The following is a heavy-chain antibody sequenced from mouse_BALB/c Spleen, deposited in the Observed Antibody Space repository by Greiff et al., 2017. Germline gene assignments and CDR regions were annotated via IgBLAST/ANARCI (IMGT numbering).Heavy chain of an antibody. CDR1: GDSITSGY. J-gene: IGHJ3*01. D-gene: IGHD2-3*01. V-gene: IGHV3-8*02. CDR2: ISYSGST. Sequence: EVKLMESGPSLVKPSQTLSLTCSVTGDSITSGYWNWIRKFPGNKLEYMGYISYSGSTYYNPSLKSRISITRDTSKNQYYLQLNSVTTEDTATYYCARCDGYYVAWFAYWGQGTLVTVSA. CDR3: ARCDGYYVAWFAY.